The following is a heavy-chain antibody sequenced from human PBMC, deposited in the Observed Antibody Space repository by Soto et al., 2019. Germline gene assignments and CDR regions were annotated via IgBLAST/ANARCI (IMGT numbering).Heavy chain of an antibody. V-gene: IGHV1-24*01. J-gene: IGHJ4*02. Sequence: ASVKVSCKVSGYTLTELSMHWVRQAPGKGLEWMGGFDPEDGETIYAQKFQGRVTMTEDTSTDTAYMELSSLRSEDTAVYYCAPPDPPAVAGPSVLLFNYCRQGTLVTVS. D-gene: IGHD6-13*01. CDR1: GYTLTELS. CDR3: APPDPPAVAGPSVLLFNY. CDR2: FDPEDGET.